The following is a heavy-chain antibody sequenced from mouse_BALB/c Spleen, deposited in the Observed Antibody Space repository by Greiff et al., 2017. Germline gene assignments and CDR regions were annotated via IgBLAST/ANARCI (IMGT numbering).Heavy chain of an antibody. D-gene: IGHD2-14*01. CDR3: ARGDYRYPWFAY. CDR2: ISSGGST. J-gene: IGHJ3*01. CDR1: GFTFSSYA. V-gene: IGHV5-6-5*01. Sequence: DVKLVESGGGLVKPGGSLKLSCAASGFTFSSYAMSWVRQTPEKRLEWVASISSGGSTYYPDSVKGRFTISRDNARNILYLQMSSLRSEDTAMYYCARGDYRYPWFAYWGQGTLVTVSA.